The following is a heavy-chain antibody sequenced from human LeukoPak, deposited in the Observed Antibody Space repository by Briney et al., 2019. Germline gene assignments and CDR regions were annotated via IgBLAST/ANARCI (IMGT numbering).Heavy chain of an antibody. D-gene: IGHD2-8*01. CDR1: GFSFGSYW. CDR2: INDDGSST. V-gene: IGHV3-74*01. CDR3: ARGMLPFHNAFNL. Sequence: GGSLRLSCAASGFSFGSYWMHWVRQDSGKGLVWVSHINDDGSSTSHADSVKGRFTISRDNADNTLYLQMNSLRVEDTAVYYCARGMLPFHNAFNLWGQGTMITVSS. J-gene: IGHJ3*01.